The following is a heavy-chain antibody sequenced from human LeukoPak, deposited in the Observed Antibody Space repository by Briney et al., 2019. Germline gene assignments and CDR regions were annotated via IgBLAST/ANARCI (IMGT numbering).Heavy chain of an antibody. V-gene: IGHV4-34*01. CDR3: ARGPRRGVPDKYYYYYGMDV. CDR2: INHSGST. J-gene: IGHJ6*02. D-gene: IGHD3-10*01. Sequence: PSETVSLTCAVYGGSFSGYYWSWLRQPPGKGLDGIGEINHSGSTNYNPSLKSLVTISVDTSKNHFSLKLSSVTAADTAVYYCARGPRRGVPDKYYYYYGMDVWGQGTTVTVSS. CDR1: GGSFSGYY.